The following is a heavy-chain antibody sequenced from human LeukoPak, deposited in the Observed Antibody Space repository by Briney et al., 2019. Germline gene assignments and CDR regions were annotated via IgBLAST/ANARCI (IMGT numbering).Heavy chain of an antibody. CDR1: GFTFSDAW. J-gene: IGHJ5*02. V-gene: IGHV3-15*01. CDR2: IKSKTDGGTT. D-gene: IGHD1/OR15-1a*01. Sequence: GGSLRLSCAASGFTFSDAWMSWVRQAPGKGLERVGRIKSKTDGGTTDFGAPVKGRFTISRDDSKNTLSLQMNSLKTEDTAMYYCTSDGNNAWGQGTLVTVSS. CDR3: TSDGNNA.